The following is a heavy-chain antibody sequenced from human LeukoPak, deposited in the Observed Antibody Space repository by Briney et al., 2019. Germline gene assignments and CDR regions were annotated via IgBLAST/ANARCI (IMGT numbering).Heavy chain of an antibody. J-gene: IGHJ4*02. V-gene: IGHV4-38-2*02. Sequence: NSSETLSLTCTVSGYSISSGYYWGCLRHPPGKGLEWIGSIYHSGSTYYNSSLRSRATISVDTSKIQFSLELSSVTAADAAVYYCARGGWDMSVVYAPFDYWGQGTLVTVSS. CDR1: GYSISSGYY. CDR2: IYHSGST. CDR3: ARGGWDMSVVYAPFDY. D-gene: IGHD1-26*01.